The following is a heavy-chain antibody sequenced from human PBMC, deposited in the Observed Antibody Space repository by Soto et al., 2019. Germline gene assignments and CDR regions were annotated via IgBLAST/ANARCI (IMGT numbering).Heavy chain of an antibody. CDR2: ISGSGGST. Sequence: PGGSLRLSCAASGFTFSSYAMSWVRQAPGKGLEWVSAISGSGGSTYYADSVKGRFTISRDNSKNTLYLQMNSLRAEDTAVYYCATGVLDGITIFGVVSGDTGANWGQGTLVTVSS. J-gene: IGHJ4*02. CDR1: GFTFSSYA. V-gene: IGHV3-23*01. CDR3: ATGVLDGITIFGVVSGDTGAN. D-gene: IGHD3-3*01.